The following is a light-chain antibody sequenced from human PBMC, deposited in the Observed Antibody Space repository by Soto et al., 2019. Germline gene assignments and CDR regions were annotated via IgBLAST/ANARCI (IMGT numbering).Light chain of an antibody. CDR3: QQYNNWWT. V-gene: IGKV3-15*01. Sequence: EIVMTQSPATLSVSPGERATLSCRASQSVSNNLAWYQKKPGQAPRLLIHGASTRATGIPARFSGSGSGTEFTLTISSLQSEEFAVYYCQQYNNWWTFGQGTKVEIK. CDR1: QSVSNN. J-gene: IGKJ1*01. CDR2: GAS.